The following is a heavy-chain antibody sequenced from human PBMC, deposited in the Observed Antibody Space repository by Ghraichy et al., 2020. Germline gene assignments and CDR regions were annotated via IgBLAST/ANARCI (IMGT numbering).Heavy chain of an antibody. CDR2: IVVGSENT. Sequence: SVKVSCKASGFTFTSSAVQWVRQARGQGLEWMGWIVVGSENTNYAQKFQERVTITRDTSTSTVFLELSSLRSEDTAVFFCAADRWGLYHYGYDSGGSFVFDFWCQGTMVTVSS. CDR1: GFTFTSSA. V-gene: IGHV1-58*01. J-gene: IGHJ3*01. D-gene: IGHD5-12*01. CDR3: AADRWGLYHYGYDSGGSFVFDF.